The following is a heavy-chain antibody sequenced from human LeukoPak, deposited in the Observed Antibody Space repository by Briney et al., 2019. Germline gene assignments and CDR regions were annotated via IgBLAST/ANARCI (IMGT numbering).Heavy chain of an antibody. V-gene: IGHV3-23*01. CDR2: ISNNGGYT. J-gene: IGHJ4*02. Sequence: GGSLRLSCAASGFTFSSSAMSWVRQAPGKGLEWVSAISNNGGYTYYADSVQGRFTISRDNSKSTLCLQMNSLRAEDTAVYYCARGNIKFDYWGQGTLATVSS. CDR3: ARGNIKFDY. CDR1: GFTFSSSA.